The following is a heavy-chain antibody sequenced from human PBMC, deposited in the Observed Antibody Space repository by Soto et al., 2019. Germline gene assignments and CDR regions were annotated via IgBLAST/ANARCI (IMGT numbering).Heavy chain of an antibody. CDR3: APRSPAFDY. Sequence: ASVKVSCKTSGYTFTSYGISWVRQAPGQGLEWMGWITTDKGKTTYAQKFQGRVTMTTDTSTSTAYMELRSLRSDDTAIYYCAPRSPAFDYWGQGPLVTVSS. CDR1: GYTFTSYG. V-gene: IGHV1-18*01. J-gene: IGHJ4*02. CDR2: ITTDKGKT.